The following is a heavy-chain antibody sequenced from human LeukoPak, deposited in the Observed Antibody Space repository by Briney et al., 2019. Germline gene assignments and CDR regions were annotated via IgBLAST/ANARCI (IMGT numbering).Heavy chain of an antibody. V-gene: IGHV3-30*03. Sequence: PGRSLRLSCAASGFTFSSYGMHWVRQAPGKGLEWVAVISYDGSNEYYVDSVKGRFTISRDNSKNTLYLQMNSLRAEDTAVYYCAREGPRGNSQFDYWGQGTLVTVSS. CDR3: AREGPRGNSQFDY. CDR2: ISYDGSNE. CDR1: GFTFSSYG. D-gene: IGHD2/OR15-2a*01. J-gene: IGHJ4*02.